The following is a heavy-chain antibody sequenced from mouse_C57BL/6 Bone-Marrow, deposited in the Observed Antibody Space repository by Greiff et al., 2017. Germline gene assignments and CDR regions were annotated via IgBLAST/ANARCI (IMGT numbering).Heavy chain of an antibody. CDR2: IDPSDSYT. CDR1: GYTFTSYW. Sequence: QVQLQQPGAELVMPGASVKLSCKASGYTFTSYWMHWVKQRPGQGLEWIGEIDPSDSYTNYNQKFKGKSTLTVAKSSSTAYMQLSSLTSEDSAVYYCALLIYYYGSAWFAYWGQGTLVTVSA. D-gene: IGHD1-1*01. CDR3: ALLIYYYGSAWFAY. V-gene: IGHV1-69*01. J-gene: IGHJ3*01.